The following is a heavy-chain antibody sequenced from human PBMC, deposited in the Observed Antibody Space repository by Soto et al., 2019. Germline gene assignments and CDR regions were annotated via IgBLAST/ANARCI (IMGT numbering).Heavy chain of an antibody. J-gene: IGHJ6*02. CDR1: GFTFGDYA. CDR2: IRSKAYGGTT. CDR3: TRGRYCSSTSCESHVVIADV. Sequence: GGSLRLSCTAYGFTFGDYAMSWFRQAPGKGLEWVGFIRSKAYGGTTEYAASVKGRFTISRDDSKSIAYLQMNSLKTEDTAVYYCTRGRYCSSTSCESHVVIADVWGQGTTVTVSS. D-gene: IGHD2-2*01. V-gene: IGHV3-49*03.